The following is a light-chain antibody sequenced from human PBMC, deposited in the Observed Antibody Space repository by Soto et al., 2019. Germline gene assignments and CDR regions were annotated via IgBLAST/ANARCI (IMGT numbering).Light chain of an antibody. CDR2: CAS. Sequence: EIVLTQSPGTLSLSPGERATLSCRASQSVGSDLVWYQQKPGQTPRLLIYCASSKATGIPDRFTGSGSGTDFALTISRLEPEDFAVYYCQRYSGAPLTFGGGTKVEIK. CDR3: QRYSGAPLT. J-gene: IGKJ4*01. CDR1: QSVGSD. V-gene: IGKV3-20*01.